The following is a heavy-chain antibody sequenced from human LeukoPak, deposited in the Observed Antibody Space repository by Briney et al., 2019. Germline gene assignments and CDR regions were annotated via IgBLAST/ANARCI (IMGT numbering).Heavy chain of an antibody. Sequence: GASVKVSCKASGYTFTSYAMHWVRQAPGQRLEWMGWINAGNNNTKYSQDFQGRVTITRDTSASTAYVELSSLRSEDMAVYYCARGIRGGKPYCSGGSCFSDDHPLFDYWGQGTLVTVSS. CDR1: GYTFTSYA. J-gene: IGHJ4*02. D-gene: IGHD2-15*01. CDR3: ARGIRGGKPYCSGGSCFSDDHPLFDY. CDR2: INAGNNNT. V-gene: IGHV1-3*03.